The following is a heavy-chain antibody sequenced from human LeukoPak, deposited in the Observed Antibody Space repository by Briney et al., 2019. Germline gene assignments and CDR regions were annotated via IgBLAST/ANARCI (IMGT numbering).Heavy chain of an antibody. CDR2: INPNSVGT. Sequence: ASVKVSCKASGYTFTGYYMHWVRQAPGQGLEWMGWINPNSVGTNYEQKFQGRVTMTRDTSISTAYMELSRLRSDDTAVYYCARDTIAVAGDLDYWGQGTLVTVSS. J-gene: IGHJ4*02. V-gene: IGHV1-2*02. CDR3: ARDTIAVAGDLDY. D-gene: IGHD6-19*01. CDR1: GYTFTGYY.